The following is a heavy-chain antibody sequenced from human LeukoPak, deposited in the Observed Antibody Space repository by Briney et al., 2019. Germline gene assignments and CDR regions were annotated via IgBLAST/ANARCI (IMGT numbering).Heavy chain of an antibody. CDR2: IYYSGST. CDR1: GGSISSSSYY. J-gene: IGHJ4*02. V-gene: IGHV4-39*07. Sequence: SETLSLTCTVSGGSISSSSYYWGWIRQPPGKGLEWIGSIYYSGSTYYNPSLKSRVTISVGTSKNQFSLKLSSVTAADTAVYYCARRSGYEADYWGQGTLVTVSS. CDR3: ARRSGYEADY. D-gene: IGHD5-12*01.